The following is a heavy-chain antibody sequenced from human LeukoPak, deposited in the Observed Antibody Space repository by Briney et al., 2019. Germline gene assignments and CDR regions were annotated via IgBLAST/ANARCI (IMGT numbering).Heavy chain of an antibody. D-gene: IGHD3-9*01. J-gene: IGHJ3*02. CDR2: IYPGDSDT. CDR1: GYSFTSYW. V-gene: IGHV5-51*01. Sequence: GESLKISCKGSGYSFTSYWIGWVRQMPGKGLEWMGIIYPGDSDTRYSPSFQGQVTISADKSISTAYLQWSSLKASDTAMYYCARHKGFGYYDILTGYYSPPDAFDIWGQGTMVTVSS. CDR3: ARHKGFGYYDILTGYYSPPDAFDI.